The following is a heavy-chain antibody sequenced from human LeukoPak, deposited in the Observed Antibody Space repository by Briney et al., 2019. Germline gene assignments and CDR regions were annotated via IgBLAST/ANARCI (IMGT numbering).Heavy chain of an antibody. CDR1: GFIFSSYN. Sequence: GGSLRLSCAASGFIFSSYNMNWVRQAPGKGLEWVSSISNGGGYIYYEDSVKGRFTISRDNAKNSLYLQMNSLRAEDTAVYYCARDRRITMIVVVNDAFDIWGQGTMVTVSS. CDR2: ISNGGGYI. D-gene: IGHD3-22*01. V-gene: IGHV3-21*01. CDR3: ARDRRITMIVVVNDAFDI. J-gene: IGHJ3*02.